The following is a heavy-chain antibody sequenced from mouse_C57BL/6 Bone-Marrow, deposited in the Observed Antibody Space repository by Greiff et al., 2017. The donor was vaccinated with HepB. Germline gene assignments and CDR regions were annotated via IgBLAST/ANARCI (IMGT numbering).Heavy chain of an antibody. D-gene: IGHD2-4*01. Sequence: EVQLQESGPGLVKPSQSLSLTCSVTGYSITSGYYWNWIRQFPGNKLEWMGYISYDGSNNYNPSLKNRISITRDTSKNQFFLKLNSVTTEDTATYYCARGENYDYDDYWGQGTLVTVSA. CDR3: ARGENYDYDDY. CDR1: GYSITSGYY. V-gene: IGHV3-6*01. J-gene: IGHJ3*01. CDR2: ISYDGSN.